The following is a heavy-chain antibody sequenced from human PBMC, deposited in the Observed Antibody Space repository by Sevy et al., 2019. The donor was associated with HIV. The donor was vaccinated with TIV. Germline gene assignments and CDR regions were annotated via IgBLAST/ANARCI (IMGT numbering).Heavy chain of an antibody. D-gene: IGHD2-15*01. CDR1: GFTFITYA. CDR2: IYGSGGTT. V-gene: IGHV3-23*01. Sequence: GGSLRLSCKPSGFTFITYAMNWVRQAPGKGLEWVSTIYGSGGTTYYADSVKGRFTISRDNSKNTLFLQMNSLRTEDTAVYYCARGPGVVAVAALNWFDPWGQGTLVTVSS. CDR3: ARGPGVVAVAALNWFDP. J-gene: IGHJ5*02.